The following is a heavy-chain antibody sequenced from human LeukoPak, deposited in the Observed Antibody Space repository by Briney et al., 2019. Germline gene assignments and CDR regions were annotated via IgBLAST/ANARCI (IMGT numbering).Heavy chain of an antibody. CDR1: GFTFSDYY. Sequence: GGSLRLSCAASGFTFSDYYMSWIRQAPGKGLEWVSYISTSGSTIYYADSVKGRFTISRDNAKNSLYLQMNSLRAEDTAVYYCARDTAMVSDYYYYYMDVWGKGTTVTISS. V-gene: IGHV3-11*01. J-gene: IGHJ6*03. D-gene: IGHD5-18*01. CDR2: ISTSGSTI. CDR3: ARDTAMVSDYYYYYMDV.